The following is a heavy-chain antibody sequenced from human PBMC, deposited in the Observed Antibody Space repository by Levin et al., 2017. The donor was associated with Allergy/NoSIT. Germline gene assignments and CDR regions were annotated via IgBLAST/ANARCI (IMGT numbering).Heavy chain of an antibody. Sequence: SVKVSCKASGLTFTSSAVQWVRQARGQRLEWIGWIVVGSGNTNYAQKFQERVTITRDVSTSTAYMELSSLRSEDTAVYYCAADIVGGVAGWWGQGTLVTVSS. J-gene: IGHJ4*02. CDR1: GLTFTSSA. V-gene: IGHV1-58*01. D-gene: IGHD6-13*01. CDR2: IVVGSGNT. CDR3: AADIVGGVAGW.